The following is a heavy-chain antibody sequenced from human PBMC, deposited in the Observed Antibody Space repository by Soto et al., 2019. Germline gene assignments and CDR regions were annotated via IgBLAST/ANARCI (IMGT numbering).Heavy chain of an antibody. Sequence: VGSLRLSCAASGFTFDDYAMHWARQAPGKGLEWVSLISWDGGSTYYVDSVKGRFTISRDNSKNSLYLQMNSLRAEDTALYYCAKDSNDFLYGMDVWGQGTTVTVSS. V-gene: IGHV3-43D*04. D-gene: IGHD3-3*01. CDR3: AKDSNDFLYGMDV. CDR1: GFTFDDYA. CDR2: ISWDGGST. J-gene: IGHJ6*02.